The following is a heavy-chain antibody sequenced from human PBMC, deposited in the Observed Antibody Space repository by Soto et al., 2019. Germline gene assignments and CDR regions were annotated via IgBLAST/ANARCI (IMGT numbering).Heavy chain of an antibody. CDR2: IIPIFGTA. V-gene: IGHV1-69*12. J-gene: IGHJ1*01. CDR1: GGTFSSYA. CDR3: AGPNPGRPEYFQH. D-gene: IGHD3-10*01. Sequence: QVQLVQSGAEVKKPGSSVKVSCKASGGTFSSYAISWVRQAPGQGLEWMGGIIPIFGTANYAQKFQGRGTITADESTSTAYMELSSVRSEDTAVYYCAGPNPGRPEYFQHWGQGTLVTVSS.